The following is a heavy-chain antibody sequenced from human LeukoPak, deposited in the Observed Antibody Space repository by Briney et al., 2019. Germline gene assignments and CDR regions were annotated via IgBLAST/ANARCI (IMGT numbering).Heavy chain of an antibody. CDR3: ARDREGCLDY. CDR2: IWYDGSNK. J-gene: IGHJ4*02. Sequence: PGGSLRLSCAASGFTFSSYGMPWVRQAPGKGLEWVAVIWYDGSNKYYADSVKGRFTISRDNSKNTLYPQMNSLRAEDTAVYYCARDREGCLDYWGQGTLVTVSS. CDR1: GFTFSSYG. D-gene: IGHD1-26*01. V-gene: IGHV3-33*01.